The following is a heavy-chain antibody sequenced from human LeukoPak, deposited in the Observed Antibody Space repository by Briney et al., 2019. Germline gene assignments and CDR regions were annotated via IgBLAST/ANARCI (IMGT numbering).Heavy chain of an antibody. D-gene: IGHD7-27*01. CDR1: GFTFNNYA. J-gene: IGHJ4*02. CDR2: ISNSGGYT. CDR3: AKGSQYKTGGPNGGFDY. Sequence: GGSLRLPCAATGFTFNNYAMSWVRQAPGKGLEWVSSISNSGGYTIYADSVKGRFTISRDNSKNTVYLQMSSLRAEDAAVFYCAKGSQYKTGGPNGGFDYWGQGTLVTVSS. V-gene: IGHV3-23*01.